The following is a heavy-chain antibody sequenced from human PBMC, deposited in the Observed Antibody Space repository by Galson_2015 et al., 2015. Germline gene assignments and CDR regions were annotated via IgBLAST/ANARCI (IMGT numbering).Heavy chain of an antibody. D-gene: IGHD3-10*01. J-gene: IGHJ4*02. V-gene: IGHV3-7*01. CDR2: VKQDGSDN. Sequence: SLRLSCAASGFTFSSYWMSWVRQAPGKGLELVTNVKQDGSDNYYVDSVKGRFTVSRDNARNSLYLQMNRLRAEDTAVYYCARYANYGSGSCYRYFDYWGQGALVIVSS. CDR1: GFTFSSYW. CDR3: ARYANYGSGSCYRYFDY.